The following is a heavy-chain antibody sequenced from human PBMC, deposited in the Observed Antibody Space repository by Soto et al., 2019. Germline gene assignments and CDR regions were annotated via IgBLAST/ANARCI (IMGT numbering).Heavy chain of an antibody. Sequence: GGSLRLSCAASGFTFDDYAMHWVRQAPGKGLEWISGTSWNSGSRGYADSVKGRLTISRDNGKNTLYLQMNSLRAEDTALYYCARGPMLDGAGYYFDYWGQGTMVTVSS. D-gene: IGHD3-10*02. CDR1: GFTFDDYA. CDR3: ARGPMLDGAGYYFDY. V-gene: IGHV3-9*01. J-gene: IGHJ4*02. CDR2: TSWNSGSR.